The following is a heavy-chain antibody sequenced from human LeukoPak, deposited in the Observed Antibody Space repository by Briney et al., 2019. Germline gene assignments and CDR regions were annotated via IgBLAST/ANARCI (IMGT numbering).Heavy chain of an antibody. CDR2: ISYGGSNK. D-gene: IGHD2-15*01. CDR1: GFTFSSYA. J-gene: IGHJ4*02. Sequence: GGSLRLSCAASGFTFSSYAMHWVRQAPGKGLEWVAVISYGGSNKYYADSVKGRFTISRDNSKNTLYLQMNSLRAEDTAVYYCARGGPSRGYYFDYWGQGTLVTVSS. V-gene: IGHV3-30-3*01. CDR3: ARGGPSRGYYFDY.